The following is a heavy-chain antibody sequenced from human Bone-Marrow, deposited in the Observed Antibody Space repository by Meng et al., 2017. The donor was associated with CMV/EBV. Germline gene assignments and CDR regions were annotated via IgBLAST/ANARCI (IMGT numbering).Heavy chain of an antibody. CDR3: ARKAAAGTPGSNWFDP. CDR2: INSDGSST. CDR1: GFTFSSYW. Sequence: GESLKISCAASGFTFSSYWMHWVRQAPGKGLVWVSRINSDGSSTSYADSVKGRFTISRDNAKNTLYLQMNSLRAEDTAVYYCARKAAAGTPGSNWFDPWGKGTLVTVSS. J-gene: IGHJ5*02. D-gene: IGHD6-13*01. V-gene: IGHV3-74*01.